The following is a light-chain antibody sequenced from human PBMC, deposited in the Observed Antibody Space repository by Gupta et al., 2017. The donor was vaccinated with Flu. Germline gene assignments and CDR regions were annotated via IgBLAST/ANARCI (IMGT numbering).Light chain of an antibody. Sequence: QSVLTQPPSVSAAPGQKVTISCSGSSSNIGNNYVSWYQQVPGTAPKPRIYENNKRPSGMPDRFSGSKSGTSANLGITGLQTGDEADYYCGTWDSSLSALGFGGGTKLTVL. CDR3: GTWDSSLSALG. CDR2: ENN. CDR1: SSNIGNNY. J-gene: IGLJ3*02. V-gene: IGLV1-51*02.